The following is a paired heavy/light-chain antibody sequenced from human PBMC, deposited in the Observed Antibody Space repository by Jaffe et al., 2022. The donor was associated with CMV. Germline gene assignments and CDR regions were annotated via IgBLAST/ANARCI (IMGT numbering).Heavy chain of an antibody. V-gene: IGHV3-53*02. CDR1: GFTVSRNH. CDR3: ARGAQQWQSSFTYYAYYMDV. CDR2: IYSGGST. J-gene: IGHJ6*03. D-gene: IGHD6-19*01. Sequence: EVQLEETGGGLIQPGGSLRLSCAVSGFTVSRNHMTWVRQAPGKGLEWVSVIYSGGSTYYADSVKGRFTISRDNSKDTVYLQMNSLGAEDTAVYFCARGAQQWQSSFTYYAYYMDVWGKGTTVTVSS.
Light chain of an antibody. Sequence: QSVLTQPPSVSAAPGQRVTISCSGGISNIGNNFVSWYQHLPGTAPKLLIYEHNKRPSGIPDRFSGSKSGTSATLGITGLQAGDEADYYCGTWDSSLSAGVFGGGTRLTVL. CDR3: GTWDSSLSAGV. J-gene: IGLJ3*02. CDR1: ISNIGNNF. V-gene: IGLV1-51*02. CDR2: EHN.